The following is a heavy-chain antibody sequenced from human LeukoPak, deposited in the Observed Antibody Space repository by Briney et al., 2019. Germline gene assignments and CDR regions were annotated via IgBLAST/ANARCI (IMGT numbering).Heavy chain of an antibody. D-gene: IGHD3-22*01. CDR1: GGSFSGYY. V-gene: IGHV4-34*01. Sequence: SETLSLTCAVFGGSFSGYYWSWIRQPPGKGLEWIGENNHSGSTNYNPSLKSRVTISVDTSKNQFSLKLSSVTAADTAVYYCARASNYYDSSGYYYPTGTFDYWGQGTLVTVSS. CDR3: ARASNYYDSSGYYYPTGTFDY. CDR2: NNHSGST. J-gene: IGHJ4*02.